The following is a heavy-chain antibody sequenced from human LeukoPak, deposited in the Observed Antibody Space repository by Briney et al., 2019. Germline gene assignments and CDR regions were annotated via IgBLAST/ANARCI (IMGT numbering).Heavy chain of an antibody. CDR1: GYTFTSYD. D-gene: IGHD3-16*01. CDR3: ARDLQTTGGGDWFDR. CDR2: MNPNSGNT. J-gene: IGHJ5*02. Sequence: ASVKVSCKASGYTFTSYDINWVRQATGQGLEWMGWMNPNSGNTGYAQKFQGRVTMTTDTSTSTAYMELRSLRSDGTAVYYCARDLQTTGGGDWFDRWGQGTLVTVSS. V-gene: IGHV1-8*01.